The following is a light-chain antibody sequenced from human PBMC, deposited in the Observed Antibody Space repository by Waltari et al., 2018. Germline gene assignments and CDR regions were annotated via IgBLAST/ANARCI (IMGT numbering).Light chain of an antibody. CDR1: QTVGSY. J-gene: IGKJ1*01. Sequence: AIQMTQSPSSFSASAGDRVTITCRALQTVGSYLAWYQQKPGKAPKLLIFAASTLQSGVPSRFSGSGSGTDFTLTISCLQSEDFATYFCQHYYNYPWTFGQGTKVEVK. CDR2: AAS. CDR3: QHYYNYPWT. V-gene: IGKV1-8*01.